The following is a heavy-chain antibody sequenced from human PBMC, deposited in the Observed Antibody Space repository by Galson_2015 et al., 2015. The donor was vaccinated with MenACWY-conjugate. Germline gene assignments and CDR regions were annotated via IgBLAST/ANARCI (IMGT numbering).Heavy chain of an antibody. D-gene: IGHD2-21*02. V-gene: IGHV3-30*02. Sequence: SLRLSCAASGFAFSSYGMHWVRQAPGKGLEWVAFIRYDGSNKYYTDSVKGRFTISRDNSKNTLYLQMNSLRGEDTAVYYCAKDPCGGDCYSIDYWGQGTLVTVSS. CDR2: IRYDGSNK. CDR3: AKDPCGGDCYSIDY. CDR1: GFAFSSYG. J-gene: IGHJ4*02.